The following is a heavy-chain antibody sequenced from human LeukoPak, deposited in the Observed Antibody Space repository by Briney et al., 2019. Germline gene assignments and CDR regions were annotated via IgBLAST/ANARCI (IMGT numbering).Heavy chain of an antibody. CDR3: ARAEVAATPFDP. D-gene: IGHD2-15*01. Sequence: PSETLSPTCTVSGGSISSGGYYWSWIRQHPGKGLEWIGYIYYSGSTYYNPSLKSRVTISVDTSKNQFSLKLSSVTAADTAVYYCARAEVAATPFDPWGQGTLVTVSS. V-gene: IGHV4-31*03. J-gene: IGHJ5*02. CDR1: GGSISSGGYY. CDR2: IYYSGST.